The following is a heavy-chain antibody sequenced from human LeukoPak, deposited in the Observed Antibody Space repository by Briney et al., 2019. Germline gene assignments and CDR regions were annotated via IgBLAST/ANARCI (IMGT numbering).Heavy chain of an antibody. V-gene: IGHV3-23*01. J-gene: IGHJ4*02. D-gene: IGHD5-18*01. Sequence: GGSLRLSCAASGFTFSSYAMSWVRQAPGKGLEWVSAISGSGGSTYYADSVKGRFTISRDNSKNTLYLQMNSLRAEDTAVYYCARAVSSDTAMVTHFDYWGQGTLVIVSS. CDR2: ISGSGGST. CDR3: ARAVSSDTAMVTHFDY. CDR1: GFTFSSYA.